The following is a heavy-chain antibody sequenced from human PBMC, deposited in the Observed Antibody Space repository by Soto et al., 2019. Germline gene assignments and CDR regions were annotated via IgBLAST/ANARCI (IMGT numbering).Heavy chain of an antibody. CDR2: ISSSSSYI. CDR3: ASGMVGATMAFYYYYGMDV. V-gene: IGHV3-21*01. J-gene: IGHJ6*02. Sequence: WGSLRLSCAASVCTCSSYGMNWVRQAPGKGLEWVSSISSSSSYIYYADSVKGRFTISRDNAKNSLYLQMNSLSAEDTAVYYCASGMVGATMAFYYYYGMDVWGQGTTVTVSS. D-gene: IGHD1-26*01. CDR1: VCTCSSYG.